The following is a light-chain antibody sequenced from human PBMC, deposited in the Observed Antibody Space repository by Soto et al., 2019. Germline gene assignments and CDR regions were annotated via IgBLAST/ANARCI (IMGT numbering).Light chain of an antibody. J-gene: IGKJ1*01. CDR3: QQYGSSPPRT. CDR2: GAS. Sequence: EIVLTQSPGILSLSPGERATLSCRASQSVSNDFLAWYQQKPGQAPRLLIYGASTRATDVPDRFSGSGSGADFTLSFSRLEPEDFAVYYCQQYGSSPPRTFGQGTKVEMK. CDR1: QSVSNDF. V-gene: IGKV3-20*01.